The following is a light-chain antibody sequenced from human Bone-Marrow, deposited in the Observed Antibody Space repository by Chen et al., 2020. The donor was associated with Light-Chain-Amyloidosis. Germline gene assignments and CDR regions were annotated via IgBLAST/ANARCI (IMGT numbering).Light chain of an antibody. J-gene: IGLJ2*01. CDR1: DLPTKY. V-gene: IGLV3-25*03. CDR2: RDT. Sequence: SYELKQPPPVSVSPGQTARLTCSGDDLPTKYAYWYQQKPGQAPVLVIHRDTERPSGLSERFSGSSSGTTATLTLSGVQAEDEADYHCQSADSSGTYEVIFGGGTKLTVL. CDR3: QSADSSGTYEVI.